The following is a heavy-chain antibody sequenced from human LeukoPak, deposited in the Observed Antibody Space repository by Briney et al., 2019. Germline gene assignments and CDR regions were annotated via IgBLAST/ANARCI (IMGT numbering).Heavy chain of an antibody. CDR3: AAEDLVLLAPATMREERTDH. CDR1: GGSISSSNYF. Sequence: PSETLSLTCTVSGGSISSSNYFWGWIRQPPGKGLEWIGSIYYSGSTYYNPSLESRVTISVDTSKNQFSLKLRSVTAADTAVYYCAAEDLVLLAPATMREERTDHWGQGALVTVSS. J-gene: IGHJ4*02. CDR2: IYYSGST. D-gene: IGHD2-8*01. V-gene: IGHV4-39*01.